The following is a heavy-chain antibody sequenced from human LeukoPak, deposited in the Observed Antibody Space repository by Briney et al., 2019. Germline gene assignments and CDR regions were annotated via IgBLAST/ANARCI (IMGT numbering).Heavy chain of an antibody. CDR2: IRYDGSNK. V-gene: IGHV3-30*02. CDR3: AKVQWLVIDY. CDR1: GFTFSSYG. D-gene: IGHD6-19*01. Sequence: GGSLRLSCAASGFTFSSYGMHWVRQAPGKGLEWVAFIRYDGSNKYYADSVKGRFTISRDNSKNTLYLQMNSLRAEDTAVCYCAKVQWLVIDYWGQGTLVTVSS. J-gene: IGHJ4*02.